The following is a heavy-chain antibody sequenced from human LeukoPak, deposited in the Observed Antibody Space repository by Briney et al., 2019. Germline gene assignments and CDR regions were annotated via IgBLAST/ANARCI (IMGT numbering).Heavy chain of an antibody. CDR3: ARAATLRSGSYLYYYYYMDV. V-gene: IGHV1-3*03. D-gene: IGHD1-26*01. CDR1: GYTFTSYA. CDR2: INAGNGNT. Sequence: GPVKVSCKASGYTFTSYAMHWVRQAPGQRLEWMGWINAGNGNTKYSQEFQGRVTITRDTSASTAYMELSSLRSEDTAVYYCARAATLRSGSYLYYYYYMDVWGKGTTVTVSS. J-gene: IGHJ6*03.